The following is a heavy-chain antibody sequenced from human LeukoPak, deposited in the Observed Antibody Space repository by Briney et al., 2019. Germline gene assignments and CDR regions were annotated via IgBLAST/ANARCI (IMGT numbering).Heavy chain of an antibody. Sequence: GGSLRLSCAACGFTFSTYAMSWVRQAPGKGLQWVSLISGSGDGAHYADSVKGRFTISRDNSKNTVYLQMTNLRAEDTAIYYCAKGYIQLWWFDYWGQGTLVTVSS. CDR1: GFTFSTYA. V-gene: IGHV3-23*01. CDR2: ISGSGDGA. J-gene: IGHJ4*02. D-gene: IGHD2-21*01. CDR3: AKGYIQLWWFDY.